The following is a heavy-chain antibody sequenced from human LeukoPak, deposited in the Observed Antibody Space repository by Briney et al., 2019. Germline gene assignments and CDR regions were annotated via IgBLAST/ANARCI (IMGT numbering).Heavy chain of an antibody. Sequence: SETLSLTCTVSGDSISSGYHWSWIRQPPGKGLEWIGEINHSGSTNYNPSLKSRVTISVDTSKNQFSLKLSSVTAADTAVYYCARGHGYGGYWGQGTLVTVSS. D-gene: IGHD5-18*01. V-gene: IGHV4-34*01. CDR2: INHSGST. CDR3: ARGHGYGGY. J-gene: IGHJ4*02. CDR1: GDSISSGYH.